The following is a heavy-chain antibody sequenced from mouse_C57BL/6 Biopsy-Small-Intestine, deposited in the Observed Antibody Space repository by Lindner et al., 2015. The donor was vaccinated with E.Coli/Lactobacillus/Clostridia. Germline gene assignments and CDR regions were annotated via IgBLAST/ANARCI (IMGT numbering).Heavy chain of an antibody. D-gene: IGHD2-1*01. CDR3: SYGNYF. Sequence: VQLQESGPELVKPGASLKISCKASGYSFTGYYMNWVKQSPEKSLEWIGEINPYTGDTTYNQKFKAKATLTVDKSSSTAYMQLKSLTSEDSAVYYCSYGNYFWGQGTTLTVSS. V-gene: IGHV1-42*01. CDR1: GYSFTGYY. CDR2: INPYTGDT. J-gene: IGHJ2*01.